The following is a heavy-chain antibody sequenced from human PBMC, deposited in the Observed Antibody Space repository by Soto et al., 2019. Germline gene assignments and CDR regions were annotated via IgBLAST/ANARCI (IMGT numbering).Heavy chain of an antibody. CDR1: GFSLSTSGMC. V-gene: IGHV2-70*01. D-gene: IGHD6-6*01. CDR2: IDWDDDK. Sequence: ESGPTLVNPTQTLTLTCTFSGFSLSTSGMCVSWIRQPPGKALEWLALIDWDDDKYYSTSLKTRLTISKDTSKNQVVLTMTNMDPVDTATYYCARTHEYSSSSGWFDPWGQGTLVTVSS. CDR3: ARTHEYSSSSGWFDP. J-gene: IGHJ5*02.